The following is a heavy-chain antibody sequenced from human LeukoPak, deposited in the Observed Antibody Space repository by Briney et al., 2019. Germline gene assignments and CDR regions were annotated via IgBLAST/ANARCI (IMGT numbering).Heavy chain of an antibody. V-gene: IGHV3-48*03. J-gene: IGHJ4*02. D-gene: IGHD1-20*01. CDR3: AREDGYNWNYGY. Sequence: GGSLRLSCAASGFTFSGYEMNWVRQAPGKGLEWVSYISSSGSTIYYADSVKGRFTISRDNAKNSLYLQMNSLRAEDTAVYYCAREDGYNWNYGYWGQGTLVTVSS. CDR1: GFTFSGYE. CDR2: ISSSGSTI.